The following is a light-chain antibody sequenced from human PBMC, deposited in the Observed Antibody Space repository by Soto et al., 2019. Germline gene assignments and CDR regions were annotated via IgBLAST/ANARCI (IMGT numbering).Light chain of an antibody. CDR1: QSVSSSY. Sequence: EIVLTQSPGTLSLSPGERATLSCRASQSVSSSYLAWYQQKPGQAPRLLIYGASSRATGIPARFSGSGSGTDFTLTISSLETEDLAVYYCQHRSNWPSWTFGAGTKVDNK. V-gene: IGKV3D-20*02. J-gene: IGKJ1*01. CDR2: GAS. CDR3: QHRSNWPSWT.